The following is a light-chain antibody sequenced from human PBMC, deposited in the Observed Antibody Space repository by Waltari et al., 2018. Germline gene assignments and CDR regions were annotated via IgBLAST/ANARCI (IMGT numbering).Light chain of an antibody. Sequence: DIVLTQSPAILSLSPGERASLSCRASQSVTNYLAWYQQKPGQAPRLLIYDTSNRATGIPARFSGSGFATDFTHTISSLEPDDFAAYYCQQRRNWPLTFGGGTKVEIK. J-gene: IGKJ4*01. CDR1: QSVTNY. CDR3: QQRRNWPLT. CDR2: DTS. V-gene: IGKV3-11*01.